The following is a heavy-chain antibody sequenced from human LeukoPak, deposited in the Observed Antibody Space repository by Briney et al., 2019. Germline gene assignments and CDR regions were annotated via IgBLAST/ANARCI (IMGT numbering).Heavy chain of an antibody. CDR1: GFTFGDYA. V-gene: IGHV3-49*03. Sequence: PGRFLRLSCTASGFTFGDYAMSWFRQAPGKGLEWVGFIRSKAYGGTTEYAASVKGRFTISRDDSKSIAYLQMNSLKTEDTAVYYCTRDVAAAGLFDYWGQGTLVTVSS. CDR2: IRSKAYGGTT. CDR3: TRDVAAAGLFDY. D-gene: IGHD6-13*01. J-gene: IGHJ4*02.